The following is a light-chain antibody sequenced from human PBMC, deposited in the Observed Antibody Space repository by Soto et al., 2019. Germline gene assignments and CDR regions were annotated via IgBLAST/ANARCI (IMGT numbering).Light chain of an antibody. CDR2: DAS. J-gene: IGKJ1*01. Sequence: IPMNQTPTTLYASVGDTVTFPWRASHRISSWLAWYQQKPGKAPKLLIRDASNLESGGPSRFSGSGSGTEFSLIIISLQHSDFTAFYCHQYNSYLTWTFGQGTKVDIK. V-gene: IGKV1-5*01. CDR3: HQYNSYLTWT. CDR1: HRISSW.